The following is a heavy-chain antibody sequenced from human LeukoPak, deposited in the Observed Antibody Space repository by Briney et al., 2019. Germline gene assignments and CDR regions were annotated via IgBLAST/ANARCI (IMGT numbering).Heavy chain of an antibody. V-gene: IGHV3-49*03. CDR3: SRCTTGACYMDV. D-gene: IGHD4-17*01. Sequence: GRSLRLSCTASGFTFGDYAMIWFRQAPGKGLEWVGFIRSKAYGETRDYAASVKGRFTISRDDSKSIAYLQMNSLKIEDTAMYYCSRCTTGACYMDVWGKGTMVTVSS. J-gene: IGHJ6*03. CDR1: GFTFGDYA. CDR2: IRSKAYGETR.